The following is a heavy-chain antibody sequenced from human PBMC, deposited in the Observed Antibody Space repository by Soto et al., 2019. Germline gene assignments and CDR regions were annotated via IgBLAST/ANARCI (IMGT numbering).Heavy chain of an antibody. CDR2: VYYTGST. D-gene: IGHD3-22*01. CDR1: GDSISTFY. V-gene: IGHV4-59*01. J-gene: IGHJ4*02. Sequence: NPSETLSLTCTVSGDSISTFYWGWMRQSPGKELEWIGYVYYTGSTNYNPPLKSRVTISVDRSKNQFSLKLTSANAADTAVYYCARGRTVRNYADDSSDYFYFFDYWGQVSQLPFSS. CDR3: ARGRTVRNYADDSSDYFYFFDY.